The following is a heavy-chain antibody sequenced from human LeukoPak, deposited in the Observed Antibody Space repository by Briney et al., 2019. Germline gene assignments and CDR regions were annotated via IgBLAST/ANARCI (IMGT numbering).Heavy chain of an antibody. D-gene: IGHD3-9*01. Sequence: SETLSLTCTVSGGSISSYYWSWIRQPPGKGLEWIGYIYYSGSTNYNPSLKSRVTISVDTSKNQFSLKLSSVTAADTAVYYCARATFPLRYFDPRYYFDYWGQGTLVTVSS. V-gene: IGHV4-59*01. CDR1: GGSISSYY. CDR2: IYYSGST. CDR3: ARATFPLRYFDPRYYFDY. J-gene: IGHJ4*02.